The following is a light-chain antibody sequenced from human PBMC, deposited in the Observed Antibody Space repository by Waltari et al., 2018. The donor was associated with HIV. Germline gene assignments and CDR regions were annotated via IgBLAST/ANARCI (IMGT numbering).Light chain of an antibody. V-gene: IGLV2-23*02. Sequence: QSALTQPASVSGSPGQSVTISCTGTNRNVGSYNLVSWYQQHPGRVPNVIIYEVTQRPSGVSSRFSGSKSGNTASLTISGLQAEDEANYYCCSYTGTNPFLLFGGGTKLTVL. CDR3: CSYTGTNPFLL. J-gene: IGLJ2*01. CDR1: NRNVGSYNL. CDR2: EVT.